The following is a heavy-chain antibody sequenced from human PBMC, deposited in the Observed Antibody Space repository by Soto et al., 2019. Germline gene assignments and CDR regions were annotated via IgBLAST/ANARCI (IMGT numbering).Heavy chain of an antibody. V-gene: IGHV4-30-4*01. CDR3: ARGEGYDFWSGWFDP. J-gene: IGHJ5*02. Sequence: QVQLQESGPGLVKPSQTLSLTCTVSGGSISSGDYYWSWIRQPPGKGLEWIGYIYYSGSTYYNPSLKSRVTIPVDTSKNQFSLKLSSVTAADTAVYYCARGEGYDFWSGWFDPWGQGTLVTVSS. D-gene: IGHD3-3*01. CDR1: GGSISSGDYY. CDR2: IYYSGST.